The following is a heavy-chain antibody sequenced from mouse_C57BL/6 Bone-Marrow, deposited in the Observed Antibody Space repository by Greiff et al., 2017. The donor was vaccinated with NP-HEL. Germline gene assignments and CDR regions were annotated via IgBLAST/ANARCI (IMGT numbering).Heavy chain of an antibody. CDR1: GFTFSDYY. CDR2: ISNGGGST. Sequence: EVKLVESGGGLVQPGGSLKLSCAASGFTFSDYYMYWVRQTPEKRLEWVAYISNGGGSTYYPDTVKGRFTISSDNAKNTLYLQMSRLKSEDTAMYYCARHEIITTVVAPYYAMDYWGQGTSVTVSS. V-gene: IGHV5-12*01. D-gene: IGHD1-1*01. J-gene: IGHJ4*01. CDR3: ARHEIITTVVAPYYAMDY.